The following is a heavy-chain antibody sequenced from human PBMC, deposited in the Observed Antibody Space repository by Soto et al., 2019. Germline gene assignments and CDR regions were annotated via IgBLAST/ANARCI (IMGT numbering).Heavy chain of an antibody. CDR3: ARDRSPMTWGRAGRDWFDP. Sequence: ASVKVSCKASEYTFTDYCLHWVRQAPGQGLEWVGWVNVDSGATNYAQKFHGRVAMTRDTSTNTAYMELNSLTSDDTAIHYCARDRSPMTWGRAGRDWFDPWGQGTLVTVSS. CDR1: EYTFTDYC. CDR2: VNVDSGAT. D-gene: IGHD3-16*01. J-gene: IGHJ5*02. V-gene: IGHV1-2*02.